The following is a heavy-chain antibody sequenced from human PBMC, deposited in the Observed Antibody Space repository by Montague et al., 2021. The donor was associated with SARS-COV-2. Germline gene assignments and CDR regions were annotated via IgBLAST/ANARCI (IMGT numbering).Heavy chain of an antibody. Sequence: SETLSLTCSVSGGSVSSSSYDWGWIRQPPGKGLEWIGTVSDSGSTSYNPSLKSRVTISVDTPKNQFSLKLRSVTAADTAVYYCAGSLCGKHERGDDWGHGTLVTVSS. CDR2: VSDSGST. D-gene: IGHD1-26*01. CDR1: GGSVSSSSYD. CDR3: AGSLCGKHERGDD. J-gene: IGHJ4*01. V-gene: IGHV4-39*01.